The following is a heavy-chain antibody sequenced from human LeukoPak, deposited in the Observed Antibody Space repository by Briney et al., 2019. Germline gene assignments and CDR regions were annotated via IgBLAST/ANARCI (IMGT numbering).Heavy chain of an antibody. D-gene: IGHD1-26*01. CDR3: ARVAVGATGAFDI. CDR2: IIPIFGTA. Sequence: GASVKVSCKASGGTFSSYAISWVRQAPGQGLEWMGGIIPIFGTANYAQKFQGRVTITADESTSTAYMELSSLRSEDTAVYYCARVAVGATGAFDIWGQGTMVTVSS. J-gene: IGHJ3*02. CDR1: GGTFSSYA. V-gene: IGHV1-69*13.